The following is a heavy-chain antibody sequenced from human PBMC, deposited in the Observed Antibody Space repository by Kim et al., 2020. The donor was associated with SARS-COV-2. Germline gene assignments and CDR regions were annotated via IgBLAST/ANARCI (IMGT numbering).Heavy chain of an antibody. Sequence: GGSLRLSCAASAFTFSDYYMTWIRQTPGKGVEWVSYISGSGRTIYYADSVKGRFTVSRDNAKNSLYLQMNSLRAEDTAMYYCARFLYSWNIYMDVWGKGTTVTVSS. D-gene: IGHD1-26*01. CDR3: ARFLYSWNIYMDV. J-gene: IGHJ6*03. CDR2: ISGSGRTI. V-gene: IGHV3-11*01. CDR1: AFTFSDYY.